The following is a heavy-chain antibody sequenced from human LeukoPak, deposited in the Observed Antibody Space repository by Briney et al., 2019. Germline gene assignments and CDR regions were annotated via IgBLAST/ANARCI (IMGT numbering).Heavy chain of an antibody. V-gene: IGHV1-2*02. CDR1: GYTFTGCY. D-gene: IGHD5-12*01. CDR2: INPNSGGT. CDR3: ARDHGRMVATDDY. J-gene: IGHJ4*02. Sequence: ASVKVSCKASGYTFTGCYMHWVRQAPGQGLEWMGWINPNSGGTNYAQKFQGRVTMTRDTSISTAYMELSRLRSDDTAVYYCARDHGRMVATDDYWGQGTLVTVSS.